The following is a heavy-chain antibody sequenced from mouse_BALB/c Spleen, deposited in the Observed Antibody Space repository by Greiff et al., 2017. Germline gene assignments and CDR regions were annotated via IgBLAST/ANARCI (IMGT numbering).Heavy chain of an antibody. J-gene: IGHJ4*01. CDR2: IYPGDGDT. CDR3: AGGWVYYAMDY. Sequence: LQESGAELVRPGSSVKISCKASGYAFSSYWMNWVKQRPGQGLEWIGQIYPGDGDTNYNGKFKGKATLTADKSSSTAYMQLSSLTSEDSAVYFCAGGWVYYAMDYWGQGTSVTVSS. D-gene: IGHD3-3*01. V-gene: IGHV1-80*01. CDR1: GYAFSSYW.